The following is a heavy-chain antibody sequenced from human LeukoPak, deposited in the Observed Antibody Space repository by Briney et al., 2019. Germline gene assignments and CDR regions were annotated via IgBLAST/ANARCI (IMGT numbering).Heavy chain of an antibody. D-gene: IGHD6-25*01. CDR2: ISYDGRNT. CDR1: GFTFSTYH. V-gene: IGHV3-30*03. J-gene: IGHJ4*02. CDR3: TRDGQRTGENLDY. Sequence: PGGSLRLSCAASGFTFSTYHMHWVRQAPGKGLEWVAVISYDGRNTDYADSVKGRLTISRDISKNTLYLQMNSLRLEDTALYYCTRDGQRTGENLDYWGQGTLVTVSS.